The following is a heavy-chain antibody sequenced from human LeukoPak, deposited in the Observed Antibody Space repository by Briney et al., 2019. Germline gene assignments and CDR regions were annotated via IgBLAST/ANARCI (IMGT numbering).Heavy chain of an antibody. D-gene: IGHD2-8*01. J-gene: IGHJ6*02. CDR2: ISGSGGST. Sequence: GGSLRLSCAASGFTFSSYAMSWVRQAPGKGLEWVSAISGSGGSTYYADSVKGRFTISRDNAKNSLYLQMNSLRAEDTAVYYCARIMVYAIRGDLYYYYGMDVWGQGTTVTVSS. CDR3: ARIMVYAIRGDLYYYYGMDV. CDR1: GFTFSSYA. V-gene: IGHV3-23*01.